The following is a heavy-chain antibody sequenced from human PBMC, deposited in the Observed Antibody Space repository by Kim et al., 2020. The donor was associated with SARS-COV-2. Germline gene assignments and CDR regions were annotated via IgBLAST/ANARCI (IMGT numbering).Heavy chain of an antibody. D-gene: IGHD3-10*01. Sequence: GGSLRLSCVASEFTFRTYSLNWVRQAPGKGLEWFSYISNSGISRYYADAVKGRFTIFRDNAKNSLYLQMNSLRDEDTAVYYCASGSGSFDIWGQGTMVTVSS. CDR3: ASGSGSFDI. J-gene: IGHJ3*02. CDR1: EFTFRTYS. V-gene: IGHV3-48*02. CDR2: ISNSGISR.